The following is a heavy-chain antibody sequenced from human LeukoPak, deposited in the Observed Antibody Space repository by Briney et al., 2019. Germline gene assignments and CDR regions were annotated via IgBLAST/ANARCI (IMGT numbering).Heavy chain of an antibody. CDR2: IYTSGST. CDR3: ARGVWYCSSTSCYYSYYYIYV. V-gene: IGHV4-4*07. Sequence: SETLSLTCTVSGGTLSSYYWSWLRQPAGKGLEWIGRIYTSGSTNYNTSLKSRVTMSVDTSKNQFSLKLRSVTAADTAVYYCARGVWYCSSTSCYYSYYYIYVWGKGTTVTVSS. J-gene: IGHJ6*03. CDR1: GGTLSSYY. D-gene: IGHD2-2*01.